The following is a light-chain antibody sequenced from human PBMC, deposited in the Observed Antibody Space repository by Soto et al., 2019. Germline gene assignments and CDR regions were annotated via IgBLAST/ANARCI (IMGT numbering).Light chain of an antibody. J-gene: IGKJ2*01. CDR3: QQYNYSYT. CDR1: QSISSW. Sequence: DIQMTQSPSTLSASVGDRVTITCRASQSISSWLAWYQQKPGKAPKLLIYDASSLESGVPSRFSGSGSGTEFTLTISSLQPDDFATYYRQQYNYSYTFGQGTKVDIK. V-gene: IGKV1-5*01. CDR2: DAS.